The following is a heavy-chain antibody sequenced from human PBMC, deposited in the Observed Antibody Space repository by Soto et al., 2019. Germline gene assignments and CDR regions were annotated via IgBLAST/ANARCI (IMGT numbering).Heavy chain of an antibody. CDR1: GYTFTSYA. J-gene: IGHJ4*02. CDR2: INAGNGNT. V-gene: IGHV1-3*05. Sequence: QVQLVQSGAEEKKPGASVKVSCKASGYTFTSYAMHWVRQAPGQRLEWMGWINAGNGNTKYSQKFQGRVTITRDTSASTAYMEPSSLRSEDTAVYYCSRGTVVTHFDYWGQGTLVPVSS. D-gene: IGHD2-15*01. CDR3: SRGTVVTHFDY.